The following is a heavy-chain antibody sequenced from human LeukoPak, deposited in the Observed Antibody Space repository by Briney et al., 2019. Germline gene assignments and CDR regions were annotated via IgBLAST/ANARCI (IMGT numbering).Heavy chain of an antibody. CDR1: GFTLSNHW. CDR2: VNRDGSET. V-gene: IGHV3-7*03. CDR3: ARNNGMDV. Sequence: GGSLRLSCAASGFTLSNHWMTWVRQVPGRGTEWVANVNRDGSETYYLDSVKGRFTISKDNAKNSLYLQMNSLRAEDTALYHCARNNGMDVWGQGTTVIVSS. J-gene: IGHJ6*02.